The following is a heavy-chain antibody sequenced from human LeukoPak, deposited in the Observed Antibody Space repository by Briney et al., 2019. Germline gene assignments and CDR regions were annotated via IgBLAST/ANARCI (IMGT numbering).Heavy chain of an antibody. CDR2: ISSSSSYI. D-gene: IGHD3-22*01. V-gene: IGHV3-21*01. CDR1: GFTFSSYS. Sequence: GGSLRLSCAASGFTFSSYSMNWVRQAPGKGLEWVSSISSSSSYIYYADSVKGRFTISRDNAKNSLYLQMNSLRAEDTAVYYCASSNYYDSSGYYAPYYFDYWGQGIRVTVSS. CDR3: ASSNYYDSSGYYAPYYFDY. J-gene: IGHJ4*02.